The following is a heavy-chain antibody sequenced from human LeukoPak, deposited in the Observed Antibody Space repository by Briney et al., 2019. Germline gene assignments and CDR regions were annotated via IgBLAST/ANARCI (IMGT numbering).Heavy chain of an antibody. CDR2: ISSSSSYI. D-gene: IGHD3-22*01. CDR3: ARDRYYYDSSGYCNNDAFDI. Sequence: TGGSLRLSCAASGFTFSSYSMNWVRQAPGKGLEWVSSISSSSSYIYYADSVKGRFTISRDNAKNSLYLQMNSLRAEDTAVYYCARDRYYYDSSGYCNNDAFDIWGQGTMVTVSS. V-gene: IGHV3-21*01. CDR1: GFTFSSYS. J-gene: IGHJ3*02.